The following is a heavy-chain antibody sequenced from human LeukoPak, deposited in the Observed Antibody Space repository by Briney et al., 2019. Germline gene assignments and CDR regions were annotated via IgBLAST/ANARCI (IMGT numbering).Heavy chain of an antibody. CDR3: ARAGGCSGGSCYYYYYGMDV. CDR2: ISYDGTNE. Sequence: GGSLRLSCAASGFTFNTYTMNWVRQAPGKGLEWVALISYDGTNEYYADSAKGRFTISRDNSKNTVSVQMNSLRIEDTAVYYCARAGGCSGGSCYYYYYGMDVWGKGTTVTVSS. D-gene: IGHD2-15*01. CDR1: GFTFNTYT. V-gene: IGHV3-30*04. J-gene: IGHJ6*04.